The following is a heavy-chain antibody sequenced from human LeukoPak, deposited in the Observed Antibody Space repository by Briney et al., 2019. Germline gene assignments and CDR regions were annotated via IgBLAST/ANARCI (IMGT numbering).Heavy chain of an antibody. D-gene: IGHD3-22*01. CDR1: GYTFTSYD. CDR3: ASSSVDYYDSSGSTGDFDY. CDR2: MNPNSGNT. Sequence: ASVKVSCKASGYTFTSYDINWVRQATGQGLEWMGWMNPNSGNTGYAQKFQGRVTMTRNTSISTAYMELSSLRSEDTAVYYCASSSVDYYDSSGSTGDFDYWGQGTLVTVSS. V-gene: IGHV1-8*01. J-gene: IGHJ4*02.